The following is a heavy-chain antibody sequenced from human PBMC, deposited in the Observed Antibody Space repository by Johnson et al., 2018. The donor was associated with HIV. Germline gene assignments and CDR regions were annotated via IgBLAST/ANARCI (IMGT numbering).Heavy chain of an antibody. CDR3: ARGRTLITGTTFLFPVDI. CDR1: GFTVSKNY. Sequence: MLLVESGGGLVQPGGSLRLSCAASGFTVSKNYMTWVRQAPGKGLEWVSIIYSGGNTYYADSVKGRFTISRDNSKNTLYLQMNSLRAEDTAVYYCARGRTLITGTTFLFPVDIWGKGTMVTVSS. V-gene: IGHV3-66*01. CDR2: IYSGGNT. D-gene: IGHD1-7*01. J-gene: IGHJ3*02.